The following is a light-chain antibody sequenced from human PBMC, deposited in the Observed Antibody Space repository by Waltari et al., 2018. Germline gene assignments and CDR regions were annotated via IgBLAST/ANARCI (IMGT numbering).Light chain of an antibody. CDR2: EVS. V-gene: IGLV2-14*01. Sequence: QSALTQPASVSGSPGESITISCSGNISDIRGYNYLSWYQHHPGKAPQLTLYEVSQRPSGFSNRFSGSKSGHTASLTISVLQAEDEADYYCSSYSNSWVFGGGTNLTVL. CDR3: SSYSNSWV. J-gene: IGLJ3*02. CDR1: ISDIRGYNY.